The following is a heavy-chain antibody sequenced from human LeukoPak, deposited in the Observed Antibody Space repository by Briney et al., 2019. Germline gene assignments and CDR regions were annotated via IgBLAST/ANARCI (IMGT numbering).Heavy chain of an antibody. V-gene: IGHV3-21*01. CDR2: ISSSSSYI. Sequence: PGGSLRLSCAASGFPFSSYSMNWVRQAPGKGLEWLSSISSSSSYIYYADSVKGRFTISRDNAKNSLYLQMNSLRAEDTAVYYCARGSLTSSIAARTIYFDYWGQGTLVTVSS. D-gene: IGHD6-6*01. CDR1: GFPFSSYS. J-gene: IGHJ4*02. CDR3: ARGSLTSSIAARTIYFDY.